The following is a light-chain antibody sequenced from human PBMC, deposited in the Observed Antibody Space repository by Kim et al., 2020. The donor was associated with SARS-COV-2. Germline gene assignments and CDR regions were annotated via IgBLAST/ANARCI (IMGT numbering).Light chain of an antibody. J-gene: IGKJ4*02. V-gene: IGKV2-30*02. Sequence: DVVMTQSPLSLPVTLGQPASISCRSSQSLVHSDGNTYLNWFQQRPGQSPRRLFYKVSKRYSGVPDRFSGSGSGTDFTLKSSRVEAEDVGVYYWMQEATWPRTFGGETKVDIK. CDR2: KVS. CDR3: MQEATWPRT. CDR1: QSLVHSDGNTY.